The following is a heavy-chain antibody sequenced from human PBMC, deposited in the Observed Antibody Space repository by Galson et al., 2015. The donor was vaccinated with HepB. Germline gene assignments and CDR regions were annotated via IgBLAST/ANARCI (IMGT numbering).Heavy chain of an antibody. CDR1: GFTFTNHD. CDR2: ISSSSTYI. Sequence: SLRLSCAVSGFTFTNHDMNWVRQAPGKGLEWVSFISSSSTYIYYADSVKGRFTISRDNAKNSLYLQMNSLKTEDTAVYYCTRDSSGYSLPDYWGQGTLVTVSS. CDR3: TRDSSGYSLPDY. V-gene: IGHV3-21*04. J-gene: IGHJ4*02. D-gene: IGHD3-22*01.